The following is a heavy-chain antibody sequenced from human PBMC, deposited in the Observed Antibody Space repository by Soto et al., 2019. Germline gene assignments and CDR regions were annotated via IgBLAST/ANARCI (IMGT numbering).Heavy chain of an antibody. J-gene: IGHJ4*02. CDR2: ISPKSGGS. CDR1: VDTFISYY. Sequence: VKVSGKDSVDTFISYYMRFGLQAPGQGFEWMGMISPKSGGSNYAQKFQVRVSMTWDTSLKTAYMELSSLMSEDTAVYYCARPPGYISDWYYFDLWGQGTQVTVSS. D-gene: IGHD3-9*01. CDR3: ARPPGYISDWYYFDL. V-gene: IGHV1-2*02.